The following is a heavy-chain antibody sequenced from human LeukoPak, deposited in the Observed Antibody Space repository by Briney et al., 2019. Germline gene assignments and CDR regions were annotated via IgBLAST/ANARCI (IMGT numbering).Heavy chain of an antibody. CDR1: GGSISSSGYS. V-gene: IGHV4-30-2*01. CDR2: IYHSGGT. CDR3: ARERGAGTLDY. Sequence: SQTLSLTCAVSGGSISSSGYSWSWIRQPPGKGLEWIGYIYHSGGTYYNPSLKSRVTISVDRSSNQFSLKLTSVTAADTAVYYCARERGAGTLDYWGQGTLVTVSS. D-gene: IGHD6-19*01. J-gene: IGHJ4*02.